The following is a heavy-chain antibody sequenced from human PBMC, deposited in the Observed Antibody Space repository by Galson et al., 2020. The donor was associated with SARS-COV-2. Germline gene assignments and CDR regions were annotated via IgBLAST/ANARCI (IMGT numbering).Heavy chain of an antibody. Sequence: QLGESLKISCAASGFTFSSYGMHWVRQAPGKGLEWVAVIWYDGSNKYYADSVKGRFTISRDNSKNTLYLQMNSLRAEDTAVYYCAREGSGVATILTLDYWGQGTLVTVSS. V-gene: IGHV3-33*01. CDR2: IWYDGSNK. CDR3: AREGSGVATILTLDY. J-gene: IGHJ4*02. D-gene: IGHD5-12*01. CDR1: GFTFSSYG.